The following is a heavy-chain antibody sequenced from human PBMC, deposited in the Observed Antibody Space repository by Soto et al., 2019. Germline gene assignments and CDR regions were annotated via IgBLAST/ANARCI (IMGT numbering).Heavy chain of an antibody. D-gene: IGHD1-26*01. CDR1: GFTFSSNW. CDR2: INSDGSTT. CDR3: AVYSGSYPEAFDI. V-gene: IGHV3-74*01. J-gene: IGHJ3*02. Sequence: EVQLVESGGGLVQPGGSLRRSCAASGFTFSSNWMHWVRQAPGKGLVWVSRINSDGSTTSHADSVKGRFTNSRDNAKNTLSLQMNSLRAEDTAVYYCAVYSGSYPEAFDIWGQGTMVTVSS.